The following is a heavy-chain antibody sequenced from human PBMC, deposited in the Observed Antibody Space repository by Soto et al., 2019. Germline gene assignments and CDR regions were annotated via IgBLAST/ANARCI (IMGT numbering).Heavy chain of an antibody. CDR3: ARHLGFCSLTRCDPWFDP. D-gene: IGHD2-2*01. CDR1: GGSISSYY. CDR2: MYYSGNT. Sequence: SETLSLTCTVSGGSISSYYWSWIRQPPGKGLEWIGDMYYSGNTKENPSLKCRVTIAVAKTKNQFSLKLSSVTAADTAVYYCARHLGFCSLTRCDPWFDPWGQGSLVTVSS. V-gene: IGHV4-59*01. J-gene: IGHJ5*02.